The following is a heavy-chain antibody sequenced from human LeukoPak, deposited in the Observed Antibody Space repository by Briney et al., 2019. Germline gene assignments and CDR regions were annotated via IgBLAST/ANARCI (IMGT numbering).Heavy chain of an antibody. Sequence: GASVKVSCKASGYTFTGYYMHWVRQAPGQGLEWMGWINPNSGGTNYAQKFQGRVTMTRDTSISTAYMELSRPRSDDTAVYYCAKQWPGVSTYYYYYMDVWGKGTTVTVSS. V-gene: IGHV1-2*02. J-gene: IGHJ6*03. CDR3: AKQWPGVSTYYYYYMDV. CDR2: INPNSGGT. D-gene: IGHD6-19*01. CDR1: GYTFTGYY.